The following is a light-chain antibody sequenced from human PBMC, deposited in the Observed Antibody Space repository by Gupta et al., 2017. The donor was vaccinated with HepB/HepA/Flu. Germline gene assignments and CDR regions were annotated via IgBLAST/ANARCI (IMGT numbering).Light chain of an antibody. V-gene: IGKV3-20*01. CDR2: GAS. J-gene: IGKJ2*01. Sequence: EIVLTQSPGTLSLSLGEGATLSCRASQSVSSSYLAWYQQKRGQAPSLLIYGASNRAKGSTDSCSGSGDGTDLNVTINRSEPGDLEVYYCQREGSEHPMYTFGQGTKLDIK. CDR3: QREGSEHPMYT. CDR1: QSVSSSY.